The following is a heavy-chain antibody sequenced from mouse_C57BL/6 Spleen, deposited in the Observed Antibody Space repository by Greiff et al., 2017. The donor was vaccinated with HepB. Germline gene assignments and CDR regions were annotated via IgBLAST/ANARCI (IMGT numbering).Heavy chain of an antibody. CDR2: INYDGSST. CDR3: AGDYGSSYDAMDY. V-gene: IGHV5-16*01. J-gene: IGHJ4*01. CDR1: GFTFSDYY. D-gene: IGHD1-1*01. Sequence: EVKLMESEGGLVQPGSSMKLSCTASGFTFSDYYMAWVRQVPEKGLEWVANINYDGSSTYYLDSLKSRFIISRDNAKNILYLQMSSLKSEDTATYYCAGDYGSSYDAMDYWGQGTSVTVSS.